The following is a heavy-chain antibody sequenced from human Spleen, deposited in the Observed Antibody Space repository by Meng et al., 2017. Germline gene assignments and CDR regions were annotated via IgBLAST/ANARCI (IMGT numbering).Heavy chain of an antibody. CDR2: ISSSSSYI. Sequence: GESLKISCAASGFTFSSYSMNWVRQAPGKGLEWVSSISSSSSYIYYADSVKGRFTISRDNAKNTVYLQMNTLRAEDSALYYCTNDRLKHWGQGAQVTGAS. CDR1: GFTFSSYS. D-gene: IGHD1-1*01. V-gene: IGHV3-21*01. J-gene: IGHJ1*01. CDR3: TNDRLKH.